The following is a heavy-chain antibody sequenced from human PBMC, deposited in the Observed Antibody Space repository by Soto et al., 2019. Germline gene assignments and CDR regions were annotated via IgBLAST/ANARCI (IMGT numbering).Heavy chain of an antibody. CDR2: ISYDGSNK. D-gene: IGHD2-15*01. V-gene: IGHV3-30-3*01. J-gene: IGHJ6*02. CDR1: GFTFSSYA. CDR3: ARELHDYYYGMDV. Sequence: GGSLRLSCAASGFTFSSYAMHWVRQAPGKGLEWVAVISYDGSNKYYADSVKGRFTISRDNSKNTLYLQMNSLRAEETAVYYCARELHDYYYGMDVWGQGTTVTVSS.